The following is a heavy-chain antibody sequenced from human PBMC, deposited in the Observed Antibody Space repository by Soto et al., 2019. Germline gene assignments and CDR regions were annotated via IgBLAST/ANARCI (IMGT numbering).Heavy chain of an antibody. CDR1: GGSFTSNNW. CDR2: IYRTGST. J-gene: IGHJ4*02. V-gene: IGHV4-4*02. CDR3: ASRDPGTSVDY. D-gene: IGHD1-7*01. Sequence: QVQLQESGPGLMKPSGTLSLTCAVSGGSFTSNNWWTWVRQPPGQGLEWIGEIYRTGSTNYNPSLTSRVTLSLVRSASQCSLKVPSLPAADTAVYYCASRDPGTSVDYWGQGTLVTVSS.